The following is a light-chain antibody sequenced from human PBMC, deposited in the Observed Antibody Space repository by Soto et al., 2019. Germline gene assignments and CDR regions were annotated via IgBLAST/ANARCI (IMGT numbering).Light chain of an antibody. CDR3: QQRSNWPPMVT. J-gene: IGKJ3*01. CDR2: DAS. Sequence: IVLTQSPATLSLSPGERATLSCRASQSVSSYLAWYQQKPGQAPSLLIYDASNRATGIPARFSGSVSGTDFTLTISSLEPEDFAVYYCQQRSNWPPMVTFGPGTKVDIK. CDR1: QSVSSY. V-gene: IGKV3-11*01.